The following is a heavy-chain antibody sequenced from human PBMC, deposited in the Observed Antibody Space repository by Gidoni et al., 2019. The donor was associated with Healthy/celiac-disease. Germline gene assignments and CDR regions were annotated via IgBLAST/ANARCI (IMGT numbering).Heavy chain of an antibody. CDR3: ARDEMIVVGDAFDI. Sequence: EVQLVESGGGLVQPVGCLRLSCAAYGFTFSSYWMSWVRQAPGKGLEWVANIKQDGREKYYVDSVKGRFTISRDNDKNSLYLQMNSLRAEETAVYYCARDEMIVVGDAFDIWGQGTMVTVSS. CDR1: GFTFSSYW. CDR2: IKQDGREK. D-gene: IGHD3-22*01. J-gene: IGHJ3*02. V-gene: IGHV3-7*03.